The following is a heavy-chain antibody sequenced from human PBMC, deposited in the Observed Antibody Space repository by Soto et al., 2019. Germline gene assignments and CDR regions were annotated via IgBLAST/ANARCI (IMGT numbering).Heavy chain of an antibody. CDR2: IYHNGST. J-gene: IGHJ4*02. CDR1: GASISSSHW. CDR3: ARADYSDYYPFDY. V-gene: IGHV4-4*02. Sequence: QVQLQESGPRLVKPSGTLSLTCAVSGASISSSHWWSWVRQPPAKGLEYIGEIYHNGSTTYNPSLKSRVTISVDKSKSEFSLKLSSVTAADTAFYYCARADYSDYYPFDYWGQGTLVTVSS. D-gene: IGHD4-17*01.